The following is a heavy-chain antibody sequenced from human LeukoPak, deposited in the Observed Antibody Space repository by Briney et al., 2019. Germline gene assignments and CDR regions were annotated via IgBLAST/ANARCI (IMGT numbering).Heavy chain of an antibody. V-gene: IGHV4-39*01. CDR1: GGSISSSSYY. Sequence: TSETLSLTCTVSGGSISSSSYYWGWIRQPPGKGLEWIGSIYYSGSTYYNPSLKSRVTISVDTSKNQFSLKLSSVTAADTAAYYCARGGGIAAADFDYWGQGTLVTVSS. CDR2: IYYSGST. J-gene: IGHJ4*02. CDR3: ARGGGIAAADFDY. D-gene: IGHD6-13*01.